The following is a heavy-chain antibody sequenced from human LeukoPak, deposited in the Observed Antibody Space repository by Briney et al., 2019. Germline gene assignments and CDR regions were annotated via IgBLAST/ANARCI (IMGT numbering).Heavy chain of an antibody. CDR3: ARHDGASMVRGGRRWLDP. J-gene: IGHJ5*02. D-gene: IGHD3-10*01. CDR1: GYSISSGYY. Sequence: PSETLSLTCTVSGYSISSGYYWSWIRQPPGKGLEWIGSIYHSGSTYYNPSLKSRVTISVDTSKNQFSLKLSSVTAADTAVYYCARHDGASMVRGGRRWLDPWGQGTLVTVSS. CDR2: IYHSGST. V-gene: IGHV4-38-2*02.